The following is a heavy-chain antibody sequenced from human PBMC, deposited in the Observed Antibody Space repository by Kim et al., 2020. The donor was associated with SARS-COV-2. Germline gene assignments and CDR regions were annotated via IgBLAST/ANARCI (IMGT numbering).Heavy chain of an antibody. Sequence: GGSLRLSCEASGFTFSKSDMTWVRQAPGKGLEWVATISGNGGSTYYADPVKDRFTISRDNSKATLSLQMYSLRAEDTALYYCARFGSGSYYLISFFYFDLWGRGTPVTVS. CDR3: ARFGSGSYYLISFFYFDL. CDR2: ISGNGGST. J-gene: IGHJ2*01. D-gene: IGHD3-10*01. V-gene: IGHV3-23*01. CDR1: GFTFSKSD.